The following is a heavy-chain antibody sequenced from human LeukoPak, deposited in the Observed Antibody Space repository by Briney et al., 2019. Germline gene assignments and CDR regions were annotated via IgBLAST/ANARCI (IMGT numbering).Heavy chain of an antibody. CDR3: AKDLAAIGTSWFDP. V-gene: IGHV3-43*02. Sequence: GGSLRPSCAASGFTFDDYAMHWVRQVPGKGLEWVSLVSGDGGSTSYADSVKGRFTISRDNSKNSLYLQMNSLRTEDTALYYCAKDLAAIGTSWFDPWGQGTLVTVSS. CDR1: GFTFDDYA. CDR2: VSGDGGST. J-gene: IGHJ5*02. D-gene: IGHD6-13*01.